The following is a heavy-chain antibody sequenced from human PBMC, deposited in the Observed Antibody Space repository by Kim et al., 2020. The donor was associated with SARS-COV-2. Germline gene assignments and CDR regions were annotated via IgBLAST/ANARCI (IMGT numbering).Heavy chain of an antibody. D-gene: IGHD6-19*01. V-gene: IGHV3-23*01. J-gene: IGHJ4*02. CDR1: GFTFSSYA. Sequence: GGSLRLSCAASGFTFSSYAMSWVRRAPGKGLEWVSAISGSGGSTYYADSVKGRFTISRDNSKNTLYLQMNSLRAEDMAVYYCAKDLSARAGIIAVADYWGQGTLVTVSS. CDR2: ISGSGGST. CDR3: AKDLSARAGIIAVADY.